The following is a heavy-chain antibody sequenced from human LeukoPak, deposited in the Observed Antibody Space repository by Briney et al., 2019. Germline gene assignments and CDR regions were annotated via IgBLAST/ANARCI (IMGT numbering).Heavy chain of an antibody. CDR2: INPSGGST. CDR1: GYTFTSYY. V-gene: IGHV1-46*01. Sequence: ASVKVSCKASGYTFTSYYMHWMRQAPGQGLEWMGIINPSGGSTNYAQKFQGRVTMTRDTSISTAYMELSRLRSDDTAVYYCARERHYYDSSGYYYEGDGAFDIWGQGTMVTVSS. J-gene: IGHJ3*02. D-gene: IGHD3-22*01. CDR3: ARERHYYDSSGYYYEGDGAFDI.